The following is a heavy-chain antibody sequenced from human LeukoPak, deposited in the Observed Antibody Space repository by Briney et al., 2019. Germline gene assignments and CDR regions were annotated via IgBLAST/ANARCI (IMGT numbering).Heavy chain of an antibody. J-gene: IGHJ4*02. CDR2: IHSSGST. D-gene: IGHD6-19*01. CDR3: ARGKVVAGTPGQNSWDH. Sequence: SETLSLTCAVYGGSFSGYYWSWIRQPPGKGLEWIGRIHSSGSTNYNPSLKSRVTVSVDTSKNQFSLRLSSVTAADTAVYYCARGKVVAGTPGQNSWDHWGQGTLVTVSS. CDR1: GGSFSGYY. V-gene: IGHV4-59*10.